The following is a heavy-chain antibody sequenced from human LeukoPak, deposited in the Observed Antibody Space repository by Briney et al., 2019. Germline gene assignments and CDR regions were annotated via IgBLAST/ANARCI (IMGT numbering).Heavy chain of an antibody. CDR2: IGTAGDT. D-gene: IGHD6-19*01. Sequence: GSLRLSCAASGFTFSSYDMHWVRQATGKGLEWVSAIGTAGDTYYPGSVKGRFTISRDNSKNTLYLQMNSLRAEDTAVYYCAKDQIVAGIAVAGLDYWGQGTLVTVSS. V-gene: IGHV3-13*01. CDR3: AKDQIVAGIAVAGLDY. CDR1: GFTFSSYD. J-gene: IGHJ4*02.